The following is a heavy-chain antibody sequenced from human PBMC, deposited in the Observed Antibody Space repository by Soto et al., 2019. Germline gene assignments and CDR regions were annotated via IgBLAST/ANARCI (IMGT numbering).Heavy chain of an antibody. V-gene: IGHV5-51*01. J-gene: IGHJ4*02. CDR3: ARQISFLCDS. Sequence: PGESLKISCDGAGYKLGSAWIGWVRRKPGKGLEWMGIIKPGTSDIRYSPSFRGQVTISADEAANTAFLQWSSLKTSDTAIYYCARQISFLCDSWGQGTPVTVSS. CDR1: GYKLGSAW. CDR2: IKPGTSDI.